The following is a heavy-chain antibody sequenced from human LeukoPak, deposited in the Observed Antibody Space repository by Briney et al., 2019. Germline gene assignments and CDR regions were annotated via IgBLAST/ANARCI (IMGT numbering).Heavy chain of an antibody. D-gene: IGHD1-1*01. CDR1: GYSISSGYY. V-gene: IGHV4-38-2*02. CDR3: ARRDGWNGFDY. CDR2: IYHSGST. Sequence: SETLSLTCTVSGYSISSGYYWGWIRQPPGKGLEWIGGIYHSGSTNYNPSLKSRVTILVDTSKNQFSLKLSSVTAADTAVYYCARRDGWNGFDYWGQGTLVTVSS. J-gene: IGHJ4*02.